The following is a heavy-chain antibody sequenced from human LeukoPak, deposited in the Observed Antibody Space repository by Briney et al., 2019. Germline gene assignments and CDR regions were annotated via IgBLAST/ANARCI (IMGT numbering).Heavy chain of an antibody. Sequence: SETLSLTCTVSGGCISSYYWSWIRQPPGKGLEWIGYIYYSGSTNYNPSLKSRVTISVDTSKNQFSLKLSSVTAADTAVYYCARGIVGYNYYWGQGTLVTVSS. D-gene: IGHD5-24*01. V-gene: IGHV4-59*01. CDR2: IYYSGST. J-gene: IGHJ4*02. CDR1: GGCISSYY. CDR3: ARGIVGYNYY.